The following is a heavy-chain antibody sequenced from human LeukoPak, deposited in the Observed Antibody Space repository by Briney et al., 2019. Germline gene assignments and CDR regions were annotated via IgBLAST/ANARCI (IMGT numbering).Heavy chain of an antibody. Sequence: GGSLRLSCAASGFTFSSYAMSWVRQAPGKGLEWVSAISGSGGSTYYADSVRGRFTISRDNSKNTLYLQVNSLRAEDTAVYYCAKTGPSENVGTLFDYWGQGTLVTVSS. V-gene: IGHV3-23*01. CDR2: ISGSGGST. CDR3: AKTGPSENVGTLFDY. CDR1: GFTFSSYA. J-gene: IGHJ4*02. D-gene: IGHD7-27*01.